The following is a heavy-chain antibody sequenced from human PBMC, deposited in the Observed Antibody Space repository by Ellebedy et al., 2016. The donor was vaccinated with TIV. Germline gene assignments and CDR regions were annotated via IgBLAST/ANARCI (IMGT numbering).Heavy chain of an antibody. CDR2: IYYSGST. J-gene: IGHJ4*02. CDR1: GGSISSGDYS. V-gene: IGHV4-30-4*01. D-gene: IGHD4-23*01. Sequence: LRLSXTVSGGSISSGDYSWSWIRQPPGKGLEWIGYIYYSGSTYYNPSLKSRVTISVDTSKNQFSLKLSSVTAADTAVYYCARGDYGGNPADFHYWGQGTLVTVSS. CDR3: ARGDYGGNPADFHY.